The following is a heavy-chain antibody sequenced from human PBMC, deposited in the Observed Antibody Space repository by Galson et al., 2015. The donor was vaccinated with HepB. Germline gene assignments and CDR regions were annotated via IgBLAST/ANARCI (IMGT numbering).Heavy chain of an antibody. V-gene: IGHV3-15*01. CDR1: GFTFSNAW. J-gene: IGHJ6*03. D-gene: IGHD2-2*01. CDR2: IKSKTDGGTT. Sequence: SLRLSCAASGFTFSNAWMNWVRQAPGKGLEWVGRIKSKTDGGTTDYAAPVGGRFTISRDNSKNTLYLQMNSLRAEDTAVYYCARDPRDIVVVPAAMRHYYYYMDVWGKGTTVTVSS. CDR3: ARDPRDIVVVPAAMRHYYYYMDV.